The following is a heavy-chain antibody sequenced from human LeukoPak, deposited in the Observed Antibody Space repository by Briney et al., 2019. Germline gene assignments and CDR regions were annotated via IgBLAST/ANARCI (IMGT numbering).Heavy chain of an antibody. CDR3: ARFTSYYIHCTNGVCYTDYFDY. CDR1: GYTFTSYG. V-gene: IGHV1-18*01. D-gene: IGHD2-8*01. CDR2: ISACNGNT. Sequence: ASVKVSCKASGYTFTSYGISWVRQAPGQGLEWMGWISACNGNTNYAQKLQGRVTMTADTSTSTAYMELRSLRSDDTAVYYCARFTSYYIHCTNGVCYTDYFDYWGQGTLVTVSS. J-gene: IGHJ4*02.